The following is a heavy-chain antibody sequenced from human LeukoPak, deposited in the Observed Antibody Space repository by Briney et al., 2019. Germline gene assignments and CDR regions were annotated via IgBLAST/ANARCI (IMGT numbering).Heavy chain of an antibody. CDR3: ARLYDILTVRGSFDY. CDR2: IYPDDSDT. V-gene: IGHV5-51*01. CDR1: GFNFNGYW. J-gene: IGHJ4*02. Sequence: GESLKISCKGSGFNFNGYWIGWVRQMPGKGLEWMGIIYPDDSDTRYSPSFQGQVTISADKSITTAYLQWSSLKASDTAIYYCARLYDILTVRGSFDYWGQGTLVSVSS. D-gene: IGHD3-9*01.